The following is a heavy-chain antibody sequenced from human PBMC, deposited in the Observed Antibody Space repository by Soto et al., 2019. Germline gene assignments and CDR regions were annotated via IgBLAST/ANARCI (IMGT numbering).Heavy chain of an antibody. CDR1: WGSISSADYY. CDR2: IYDSGST. V-gene: IGHV4-30-4*01. D-gene: IGHD3-16*02. CDR3: ARGIEPTQASSGMEV. Sequence: LSLPCXVSWGSISSADYYGTWIRHPPGKGLEWIGYIYDSGSTNDNPSLKSRVTISVDPSNNQFSLKLRSVTAADTAVYYCARGIEPTQASSGMEVWGQGTTVKVYS. J-gene: IGHJ6*01.